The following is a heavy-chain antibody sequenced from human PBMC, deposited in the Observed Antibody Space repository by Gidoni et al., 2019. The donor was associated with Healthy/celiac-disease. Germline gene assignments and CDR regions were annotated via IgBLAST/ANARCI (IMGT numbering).Heavy chain of an antibody. V-gene: IGHV3-30*18. CDR1: GFTFSSYG. D-gene: IGHD6-6*01. CDR2: ISYDGSNK. Sequence: QVQLVESGGGVVQPGRSLRLSCAASGFTFSSYGMHWVRQAPGKGLEWVAVISYDGSNKYYADSVKGRFTISRDNSKNTLYLQMNSLRAEDTAVYYCAKEGVTYWGSSSSYFDYWGQGTLVTVSS. J-gene: IGHJ4*02. CDR3: AKEGVTYWGSSSSYFDY.